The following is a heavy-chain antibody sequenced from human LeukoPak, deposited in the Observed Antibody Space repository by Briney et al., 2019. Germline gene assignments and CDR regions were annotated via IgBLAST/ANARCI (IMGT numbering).Heavy chain of an antibody. CDR2: ISAYNGNT. CDR1: GSTFTSYG. Sequence: ASVKVSCKASGSTFTSYGISWVRQAPGQGLEWMGWISAYNGNTNYAQKRQGRVTMTTDKSTNTAYVELSTLRSEDTAVYYCARGSNGTSVTDAEYFQHWGQGTLVTVSS. J-gene: IGHJ1*01. V-gene: IGHV1-18*01. D-gene: IGHD3-16*01. CDR3: ARGSNGTSVTDAEYFQH.